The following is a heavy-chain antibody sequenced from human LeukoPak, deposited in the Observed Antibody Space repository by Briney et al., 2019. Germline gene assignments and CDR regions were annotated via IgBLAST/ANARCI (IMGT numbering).Heavy chain of an antibody. CDR1: GFTFSSNA. V-gene: IGHV3-23*01. Sequence: PGGSLRLSCAASGFTFSSNAMSWVRQAPGKGLEWVSGSNDKGDYTYYADSVRGRFTISRDNSKNMLYLQMNSLRVEDTALYYCAKAREASRLRYDMDVWGQGTTVTVSS. J-gene: IGHJ6*02. CDR3: AKAREASRLRYDMDV. D-gene: IGHD3-16*01. CDR2: SNDKGDYT.